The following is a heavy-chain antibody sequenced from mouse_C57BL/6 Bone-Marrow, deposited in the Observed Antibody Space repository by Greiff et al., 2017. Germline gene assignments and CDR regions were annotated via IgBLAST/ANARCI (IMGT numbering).Heavy chain of an antibody. J-gene: IGHJ3*01. CDR2: ISSGSSTI. Sequence: EVKLVESGGGLVKPGGSLKLSCAASGFTFSDYGMHWVRQAPEKGLEWVAYISSGSSTIYYADTVKGRFTISRDNAKNTLFLQMTSLRSEDTAMYYCASSRFYGNSWFAYWGQGTLATVSA. CDR1: GFTFSDYG. D-gene: IGHD2-1*01. CDR3: ASSRFYGNSWFAY. V-gene: IGHV5-17*01.